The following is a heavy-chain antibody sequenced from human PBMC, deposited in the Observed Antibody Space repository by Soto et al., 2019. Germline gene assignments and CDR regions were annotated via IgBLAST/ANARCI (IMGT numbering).Heavy chain of an antibody. CDR3: ASGDDGYHARFVH. V-gene: IGHV1-8*01. Sequence: QVQLVQSGAEVKKSGASVKVSCQASGYTFTSHDINWVRQATGQGLEQMGWMNRNSGNPGYAQKYRGRGILTRDTSISTAYMELSSRRSEHSAVYYCASGDDGYHARFVHWGQGTLVTVSS. CDR2: MNRNSGNP. J-gene: IGHJ4*02. CDR1: GYTFTSHD. D-gene: IGHD4-17*01.